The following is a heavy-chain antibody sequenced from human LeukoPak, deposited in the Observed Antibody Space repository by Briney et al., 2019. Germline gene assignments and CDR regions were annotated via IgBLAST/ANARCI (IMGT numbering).Heavy chain of an antibody. D-gene: IGHD2-15*01. CDR2: IYGDGRT. V-gene: IGHV3-66*01. J-gene: IGHJ6*02. CDR1: GFTVSSNY. CDR3: ASAREAVVVVAPYYYGMDV. Sequence: GGSLRLSCAASGFTVSSNYMSWVRQAPGKGLEWVSVIYGDGRTYYADSVRGRFTISRDNAKNSLYLQMNSLRAEDTAVYYCASAREAVVVVAPYYYGMDVWGQGTTVTVSS.